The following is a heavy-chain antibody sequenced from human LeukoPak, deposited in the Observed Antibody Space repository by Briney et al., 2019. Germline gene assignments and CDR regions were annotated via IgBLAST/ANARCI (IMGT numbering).Heavy chain of an antibody. V-gene: IGHV4-34*01. CDR3: ARERVYDFWSGKGAFDY. D-gene: IGHD3-3*01. CDR2: INHSGST. CDR1: GGSFSGYH. J-gene: IGHJ4*02. Sequence: SETLSLTCAVYGGSFSGYHWSWIRQPPGKGLEWIGEINHSGSTNYNPSLKSRVTISVDTSKNQFSLKLSSVTAADTAVYYCARERVYDFWSGKGAFDYWGQGTLVTVSS.